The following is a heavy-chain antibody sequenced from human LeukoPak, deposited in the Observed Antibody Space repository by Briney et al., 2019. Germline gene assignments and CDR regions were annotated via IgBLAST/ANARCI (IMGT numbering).Heavy chain of an antibody. V-gene: IGHV1-69*05. CDR3: ARGPFYYYYMDV. CDR2: IIPIFGTA. J-gene: IGHJ6*03. CDR1: GGTFSSYA. Sequence: SVKVSCKASGGTFSSYAISWVRQAPGQGLEWMGRIIPIFGTANYAQKFQGRVTITTDESTSTAYMELSSLRSEDTAVYYCARGPFYYYYMDVWGKGTTVTVSS.